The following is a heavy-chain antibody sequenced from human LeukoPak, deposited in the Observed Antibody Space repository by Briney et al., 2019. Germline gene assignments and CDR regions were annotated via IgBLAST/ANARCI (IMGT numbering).Heavy chain of an antibody. V-gene: IGHV3-48*01. CDR3: ARPLNYYDSSGYAFDI. J-gene: IGHJ3*02. CDR1: GFTFSSYS. Sequence: GGSLRLSCAASGFTFSSYSMNWVRQAPGKGLEWVSYISSSSSTIYYADSVKGRFTISRDNAKNSLYLQMNSLRAEDTAVYYCARPLNYYDSSGYAFDIWGQGTMVTVSS. CDR2: ISSSSSTI. D-gene: IGHD3-22*01.